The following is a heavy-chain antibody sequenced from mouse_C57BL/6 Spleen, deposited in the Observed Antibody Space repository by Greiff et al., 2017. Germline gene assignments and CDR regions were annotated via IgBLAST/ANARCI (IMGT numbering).Heavy chain of an antibody. J-gene: IGHJ4*01. D-gene: IGHD1-1*01. CDR3: ASPNSSSYYYAMDY. CDR1: GFTFSDYG. CDR2: ISSGSSTI. Sequence: EMKLMEPGGGLVKPGGSLKLSCAASGFTFSDYGMHWVRQAPEPGLEWVAYISSGSSTIYYADPVQGPFTISRDNSKNTLFLQMTSLRSEDTDMYYCASPNSSSYYYAMDYWGQGTSVTVAS. V-gene: IGHV5-17*01.